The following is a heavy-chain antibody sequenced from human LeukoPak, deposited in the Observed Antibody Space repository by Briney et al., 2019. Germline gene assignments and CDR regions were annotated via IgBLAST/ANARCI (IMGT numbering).Heavy chain of an antibody. CDR2: ISSTSSTI. J-gene: IGHJ4*02. Sequence: GGSLRLSCVASGFTFSSFSMDWVRQAPGKGLEWGSYISSTSSTIYYADPVQGRFTSSRDNAKNSLYLQMNSLTAEDTAVYFCARDWSAVAAPDYFDYWGQGTLVTVSA. CDR1: GFTFSSFS. CDR3: ARDWSAVAAPDYFDY. V-gene: IGHV3-48*04. D-gene: IGHD6-19*01.